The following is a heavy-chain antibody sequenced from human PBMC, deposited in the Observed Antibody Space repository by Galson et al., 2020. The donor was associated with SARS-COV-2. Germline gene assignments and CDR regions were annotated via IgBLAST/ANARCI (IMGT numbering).Heavy chain of an antibody. CDR3: AKEIFGSGIYWDGFDY. CDR2: LSGSGGIT. Sequence: GESLKISCAASGFTFSDYAMSWVRQGPGKGLEWVSALSGSGGITFYADSVKGRFTISRDNSNNTVYLQMNSLRAEDTAIYYCAKEIFGSGIYWDGFDYWGQGTLVTVSS. J-gene: IGHJ4*02. V-gene: IGHV3-23*01. D-gene: IGHD3-10*01. CDR1: GFTFSDYA.